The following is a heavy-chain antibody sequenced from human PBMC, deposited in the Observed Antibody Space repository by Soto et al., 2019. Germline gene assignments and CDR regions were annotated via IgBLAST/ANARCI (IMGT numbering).Heavy chain of an antibody. CDR1: GFTFSSYW. Sequence: PVGSLRLSCAASGFTFSSYWMSWVRQAPGKGLEWVANIKQDGSEKYYVDSVKGRFTISRDNAKNSLYLQMNSLRAEDTAVYYCAREVRKLRFLEWSPTFYYYMDVWGKGTTVTVSS. CDR2: IKQDGSEK. D-gene: IGHD3-3*01. CDR3: AREVRKLRFLEWSPTFYYYMDV. V-gene: IGHV3-7*01. J-gene: IGHJ6*03.